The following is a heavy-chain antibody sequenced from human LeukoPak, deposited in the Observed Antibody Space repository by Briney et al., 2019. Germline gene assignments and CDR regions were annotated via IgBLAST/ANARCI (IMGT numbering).Heavy chain of an antibody. CDR2: ISAYNGNT. D-gene: IGHD3-22*01. V-gene: IGHV1-18*01. J-gene: IGHJ5*01. CDR3: ARLRNYYDSSNWFDS. Sequence: ASVKVSCKASGYTFTSYGISWVRQAPGQGLEWMGWISAYNGNTNYAQKLQGRVTMTTDTSTSTAYMELRSLRSDDTAVYYCARLRNYYDSSNWFDSWGQGTLVTVSS. CDR1: GYTFTSYG.